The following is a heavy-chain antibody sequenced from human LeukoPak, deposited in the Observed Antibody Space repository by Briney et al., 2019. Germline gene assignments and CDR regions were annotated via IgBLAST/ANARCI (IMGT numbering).Heavy chain of an antibody. D-gene: IGHD2-15*01. J-gene: IGHJ5*02. CDR1: GGTFSSYA. CDR2: IIPIFGTA. CDR3: ARDPGCSGGSCYRPFDP. V-gene: IGHV1-69*05. Sequence: GASVKVSCKASGGTFSSYAISWVRQAPGQGLELMGRIIPIFGTANYAQKFQGRVTITTDESTSTAYMELSSLRSEDTAVYYCARDPGCSGGSCYRPFDPWGQGTLVTVSS.